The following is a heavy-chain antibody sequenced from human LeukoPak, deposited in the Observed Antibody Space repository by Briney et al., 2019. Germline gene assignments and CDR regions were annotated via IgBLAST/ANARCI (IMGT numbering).Heavy chain of an antibody. J-gene: IGHJ4*02. V-gene: IGHV3-23*01. CDR3: ATVGGYCPSSNCYAYFDH. CDR2: INDSGGAT. Sequence: GGSLRLSCAASGFTFSSYAMRWVRQAPGKGLEWVSSINDSGGATYYADSVKGRFTISRDNSENTLYLHMNSLRADDTAVYYCATVGGYCPSSNCYAYFDHWGQGTLVTVSS. CDR1: GFTFSSYA. D-gene: IGHD2-2*01.